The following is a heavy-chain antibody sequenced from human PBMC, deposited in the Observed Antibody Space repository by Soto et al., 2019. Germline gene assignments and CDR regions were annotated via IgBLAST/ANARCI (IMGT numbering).Heavy chain of an antibody. CDR2: ISGSGGST. V-gene: IGHV3-23*01. J-gene: IGHJ6*02. D-gene: IGHD3-3*01. Sequence: EVQLLESGGGLVQPGGSLRLSCAASGFTFSSYAMSWVRQAPGKGLEWVSAISGSGGSTYYADSVKGRFTISRDNSKNTLYLQMNSLRAEDTAVYYCAKTVFDYDFWSGYLYYYGMDVWGQGTTVTVSS. CDR1: GFTFSSYA. CDR3: AKTVFDYDFWSGYLYYYGMDV.